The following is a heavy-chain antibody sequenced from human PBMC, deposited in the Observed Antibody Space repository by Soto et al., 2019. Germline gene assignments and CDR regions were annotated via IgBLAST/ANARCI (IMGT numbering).Heavy chain of an antibody. J-gene: IGHJ3*02. V-gene: IGHV3-33*01. CDR2: MWYDGSNK. D-gene: IGHD1-26*01. CDR3: ARAEGARHDAFDI. CDR1: GFTFSNYG. Sequence: PGGSLRLSCAASGFTFSNYGIHWVRQAPGKGLEWVALMWYDGSNKYYADSVKGRFTISRDNSKNTLYLQMNSLRAEDTAVYYCARAEGARHDAFDIWGQGTMVTVSS.